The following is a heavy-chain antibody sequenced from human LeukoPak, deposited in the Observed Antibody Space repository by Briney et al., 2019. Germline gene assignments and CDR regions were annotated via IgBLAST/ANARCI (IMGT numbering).Heavy chain of an antibody. CDR1: GYTFTGYY. J-gene: IGHJ4*02. D-gene: IGHD2-2*01. CDR3: ARVICSSTSCYDLDY. CDR2: INPNSGGT. Sequence: GASVKVSCKASGYTFTGYYMHWVRQAPGQGLEWMGWINPNSGGTNYAQKFQGRVTMTRDTSISTAYMELSRLRSDDTAVYYCARVICSSTSCYDLDYWGQGTLVTVSS. V-gene: IGHV1-2*02.